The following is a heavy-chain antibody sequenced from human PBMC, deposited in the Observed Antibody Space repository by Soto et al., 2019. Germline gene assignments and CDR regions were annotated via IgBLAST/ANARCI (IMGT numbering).Heavy chain of an antibody. J-gene: IGHJ4*02. CDR2: IYYSGSP. V-gene: IGHV4-31*03. D-gene: IGHD5-12*01. CDR3: ARGGGYEFDF. Sequence: QVQLQESGPGLVKPSQTLSLTCTVSGGSISSGGYYWSWIRQHPEKGLEWIGYIYYSGSPSYNPSLKSRVTISLDTSKNQFSLKLSSVTAADTAVYYCARGGGYEFDFWGQGTLVTVSS. CDR1: GGSISSGGYY.